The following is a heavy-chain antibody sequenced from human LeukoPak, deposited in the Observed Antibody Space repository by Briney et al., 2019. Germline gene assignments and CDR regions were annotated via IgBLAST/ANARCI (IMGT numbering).Heavy chain of an antibody. CDR2: INNSGST. CDR3: ARAHSSSWCKGTHFDY. CDR1: GGSFSGYY. V-gene: IGHV4-34*01. J-gene: IGHJ4*02. D-gene: IGHD6-13*01. Sequence: SETLSLTCAVYGGSFSGYYWSWIRQPPRKGLEWMGGINNSGSTNYNPSLKSRVTISVDTSKNQFSLKLSSVPAADPVVYYCARAHSSSWCKGTHFDYGGQGTLVTVSS.